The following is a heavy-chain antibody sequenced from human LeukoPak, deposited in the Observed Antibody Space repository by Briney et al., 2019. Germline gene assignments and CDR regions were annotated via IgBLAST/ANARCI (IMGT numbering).Heavy chain of an antibody. J-gene: IGHJ4*02. CDR2: ISDSGGST. Sequence: GGSLRLSCAASGFTFSDYAMSWVLQAPGKGLEWVSTISDSGGSTYYADSVKGRFTISRDNAKNSLYLQMNSLRAEDTAVYYCARAPTVVTPGYWGQGTLVTVSS. D-gene: IGHD4-23*01. CDR3: ARAPTVVTPGY. V-gene: IGHV3-23*01. CDR1: GFTFSDYA.